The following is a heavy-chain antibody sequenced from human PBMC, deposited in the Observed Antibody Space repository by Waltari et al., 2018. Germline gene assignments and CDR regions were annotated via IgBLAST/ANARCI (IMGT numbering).Heavy chain of an antibody. V-gene: IGHV1-69*13. CDR2: IIPIFGTA. Sequence: QVQLVQSGAEVKKPGSSVKVSCKASGGTFSSYAISWVRQAPGQGLEWMGGIIPIFGTANYAQKVQGRVTITADESTSTAYMELSSLRSEDTAVYYCATDRGDSSGWSGAFDIWGQGTMVTVSS. CDR1: GGTFSSYA. J-gene: IGHJ3*02. CDR3: ATDRGDSSGWSGAFDI. D-gene: IGHD6-19*01.